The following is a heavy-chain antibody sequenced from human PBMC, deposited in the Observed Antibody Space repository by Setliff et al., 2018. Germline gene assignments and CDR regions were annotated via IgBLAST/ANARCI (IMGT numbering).Heavy chain of an antibody. J-gene: IGHJ5*02. D-gene: IGHD6-6*01. CDR1: GGPFSAYY. CDR2: INHSGRT. V-gene: IGHV4-34*01. CDR3: ARLFHPDRSAETRRAGPGRFDP. Sequence: SETLSLTCAVYGGPFSAYYWSWIRQPPGEGLEWIGEINHSGRTKYNPSLRSRVTISVDTSKNQISLKLTSVTAPDTAVYYCARLFHPDRSAETRRAGPGRFDPWGQGTLVTVSS.